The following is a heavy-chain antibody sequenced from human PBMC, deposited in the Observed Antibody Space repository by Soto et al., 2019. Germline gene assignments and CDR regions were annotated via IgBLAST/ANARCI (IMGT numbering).Heavy chain of an antibody. J-gene: IGHJ4*01. CDR1: GGSIINSNYY. CDR3: ATPRNGHFCPFDY. D-gene: IGHD3-3*02. V-gene: IGHV4-39*01. Sequence: QLQLQESGPGLVKPSETLSLTCTVSGGSIINSNYYWGWIRQTPGQDLEWIGSIYSSGTTYYNPSLNSRVIIFVDASKYQFSLRLSSVNAADTAIYYCATPRNGHFCPFDYWGHRTLVIVSS. CDR2: IYSSGTT.